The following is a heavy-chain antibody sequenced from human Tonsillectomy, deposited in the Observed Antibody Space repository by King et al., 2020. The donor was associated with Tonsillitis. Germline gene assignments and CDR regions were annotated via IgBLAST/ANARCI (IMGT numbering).Heavy chain of an antibody. D-gene: IGHD2-2*01. CDR2: ISGSGDTP. CDR3: AKPPYGTSTNCYYSY. Sequence: VQLVESGGGLVQPGGSLRLSCSASGFTFTNYAMSWVRQAPGKGLEWVSTISGSGDTPNYADSVNGRFTLSRDNSKNTIYLQMNSLRAEDTAVYYCAKPPYGTSTNCYYSYWGQGTLVTVSS. V-gene: IGHV3-23*04. J-gene: IGHJ4*02. CDR1: GFTFTNYA.